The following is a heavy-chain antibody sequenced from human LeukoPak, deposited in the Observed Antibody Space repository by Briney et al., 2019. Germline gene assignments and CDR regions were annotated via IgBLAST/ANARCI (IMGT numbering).Heavy chain of an antibody. CDR3: ARRSLVYYFDY. CDR1: GYTFTSYY. CDR2: INPSGGST. D-gene: IGHD3-9*01. Sequence: ASVKVSCKASGYTFTSYYMHWVRQAPGQGLEWMGIINPSGGSTSYAQKFQGRVTMTRDMSTSTVYMELSSLRSEDTAVYYCARRSLVYYFDYWGQGTLVTVSS. V-gene: IGHV1-46*01. J-gene: IGHJ4*02.